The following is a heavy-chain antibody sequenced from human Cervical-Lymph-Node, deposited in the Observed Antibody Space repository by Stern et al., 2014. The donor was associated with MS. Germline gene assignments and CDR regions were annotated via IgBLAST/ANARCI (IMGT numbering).Heavy chain of an antibody. CDR3: ARQRYFDY. CDR2: IFPGGYDI. Sequence: EVQLVQSGPEVKRPGESLKISCQASGYTFTSYWIGWVRQIPGKGLEWIAIIFPGGYDIRYSPSFQGQVTIAADKSSSTAYLQWNNLKASATAIYYCARQRYFDYWGQGTLVTVSS. V-gene: IGHV5-51*01. J-gene: IGHJ4*02. CDR1: GYTFTSYW.